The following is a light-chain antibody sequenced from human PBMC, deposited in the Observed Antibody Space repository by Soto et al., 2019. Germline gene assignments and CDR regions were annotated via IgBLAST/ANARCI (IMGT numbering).Light chain of an antibody. Sequence: ALTQPASVSGSPGQSITLSCTGTSSDVGSYNLVSWYQQHPGKAPKLMISEVSKRPSGVSNRFSGSKSGSTASLTISGLQAEDEADYYCCSYAGSSTFYVFGTGTKLTVL. CDR1: SSDVGSYNL. J-gene: IGLJ1*01. CDR3: CSYAGSSTFYV. V-gene: IGLV2-23*02. CDR2: EVS.